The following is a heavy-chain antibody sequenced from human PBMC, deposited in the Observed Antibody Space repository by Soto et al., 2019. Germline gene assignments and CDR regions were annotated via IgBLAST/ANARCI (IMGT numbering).Heavy chain of an antibody. D-gene: IGHD2-8*01. CDR3: ARDDCTNGVCYYFDY. CDR2: ISSSSSTI. J-gene: IGHJ4*02. V-gene: IGHV3-48*02. CDR1: GFTFSSYS. Sequence: EVQLVESGGGLVQPGGSLRLSCAASGFTFSSYSMNWVRQAPGKGLEWVSYISSSSSTIYYADSVKVRFTISRDNAKNSLYLQMNSLRDEDTAVYYCARDDCTNGVCYYFDYWGQGTLVTVSS.